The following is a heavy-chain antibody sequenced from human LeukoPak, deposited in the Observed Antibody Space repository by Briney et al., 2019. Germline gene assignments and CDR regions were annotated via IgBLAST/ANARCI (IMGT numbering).Heavy chain of an antibody. Sequence: GASVKVSCKASGYTFTSYYMHWVRQAPGQGLEWMGIINPSGGSTSYAQKFQGRVTMTRDMSTSTVYMELSSLRSEDTAVYYCARDLSGYDHFDYWGQGTLVTVSS. V-gene: IGHV1-46*01. CDR3: ARDLSGYDHFDY. CDR1: GYTFTSYY. J-gene: IGHJ4*02. D-gene: IGHD5-12*01. CDR2: INPSGGST.